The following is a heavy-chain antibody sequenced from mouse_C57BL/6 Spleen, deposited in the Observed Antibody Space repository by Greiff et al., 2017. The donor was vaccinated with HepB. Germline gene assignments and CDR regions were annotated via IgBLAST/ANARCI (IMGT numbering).Heavy chain of an antibody. CDR3: ARIYDGYLGAMDY. CDR1: GFSLTSYA. CDR2: IWTGGGT. Sequence: VKVVESGPGLVAPSQSLSITCTVSGFSLTSYAISWVRQPPGKGLEWLGVIWTGGGTNYNSALKSRLSISKDNSKSQVFLKMNSLQTDDTARYYCARIYDGYLGAMDYWGQGTSVTVSS. J-gene: IGHJ4*01. D-gene: IGHD2-3*01. V-gene: IGHV2-9-1*01.